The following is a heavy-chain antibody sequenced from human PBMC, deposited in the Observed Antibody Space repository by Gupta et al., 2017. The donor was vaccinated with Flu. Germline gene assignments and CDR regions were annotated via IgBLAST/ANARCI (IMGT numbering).Heavy chain of an antibody. V-gene: IGHV4-61*02. Sequence: QVQLQESGPGLVKPSQTLSLTCTVTGDSINSRSYYWSWIRQPAGKGLEWIGRIYSSGSTDYSPALRGRATVSIDTSKNQSSLHLDSVTAADAAVYYCARGRTAGDQNVDYWSQGILVTVPS. D-gene: IGHD7-27*01. CDR1: GDSINSRSYY. J-gene: IGHJ4*02. CDR2: IYSSGST. CDR3: ARGRTAGDQNVDY.